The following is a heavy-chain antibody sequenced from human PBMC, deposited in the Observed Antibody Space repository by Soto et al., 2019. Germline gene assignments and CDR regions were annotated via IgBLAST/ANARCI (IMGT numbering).Heavy chain of an antibody. J-gene: IGHJ6*02. CDR3: ARVVILVPTASTHYYYHMDV. D-gene: IGHD2-2*01. Sequence: QVQLVQSGAEVRKPGSSVTVSCKASGGTFSNYAISWVRQAPGQGLEWMGGIIPIVGTGSYAQKFQGRVTITADEPTTTAYLELSILRFEDTAVYYWARVVILVPTASTHYYYHMDVWGPGTTVTVSS. CDR2: IIPIVGTG. V-gene: IGHV1-69*01. CDR1: GGTFSNYA.